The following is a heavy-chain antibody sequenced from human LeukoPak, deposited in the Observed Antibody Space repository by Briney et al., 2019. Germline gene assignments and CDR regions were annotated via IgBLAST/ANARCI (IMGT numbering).Heavy chain of an antibody. CDR3: ARGDWYDILIGYYVGEPDY. V-gene: IGHV1-2*02. CDR2: INPNSGGT. J-gene: IGHJ4*02. Sequence: ASVKVSCKASGYTFTGYYMHWVRQAPGQGLEWMGWINPNSGGTNYAQKFQGRVTMTRDTSISTAYMELSRLRSDDTAVYYCARGDWYDILIGYYVGEPDYWGQGTLVTVSS. D-gene: IGHD3-9*01. CDR1: GYTFTGYY.